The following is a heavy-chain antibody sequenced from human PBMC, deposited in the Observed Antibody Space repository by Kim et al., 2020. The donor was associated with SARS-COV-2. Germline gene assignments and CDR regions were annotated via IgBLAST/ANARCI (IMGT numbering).Heavy chain of an antibody. Sequence: VKGQFTITIDNAKNTLYLQMNSLRAEDTAVYYCAKDASTTGIVGATGFDYWGQGTLVTVSS. CDR3: AKDASTTGIVGATGFDY. D-gene: IGHD1-26*01. J-gene: IGHJ4*02. V-gene: IGHV3-23*01.